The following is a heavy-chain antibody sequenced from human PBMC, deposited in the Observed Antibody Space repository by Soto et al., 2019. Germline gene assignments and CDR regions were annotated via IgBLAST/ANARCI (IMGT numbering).Heavy chain of an antibody. V-gene: IGHV3-21*04. J-gene: IGHJ5*02. CDR1: GFTFSSYS. D-gene: IGHD6-13*01. CDR3: ARDNRFIAAAGTDNWFDP. Sequence: PGRSLRLSCAASGFTFSSYSRNWVRQAPGKGLEWVSSISSSSSYIYYADSVKGLFTISRDNAKNSLYLQMNSLRAEDTAVYYCARDNRFIAAAGTDNWFDPWGQGTLVTVSS. CDR2: ISSSSSYI.